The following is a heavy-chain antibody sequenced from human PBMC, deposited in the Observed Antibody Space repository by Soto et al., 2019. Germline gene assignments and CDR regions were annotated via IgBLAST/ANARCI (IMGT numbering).Heavy chain of an antibody. V-gene: IGHV3-23*01. CDR1: GFTFSTYA. D-gene: IGHD2-21*01. CDR2: ILHDETP. Sequence: GGSLRLSCAASGFTFSTYAMTWVRQAPGRGPEWVSTILHDETPFYTDSVKGRFTISRDNVRGTLYLQMNGLRVEDAALYYCAKDLFPTSGQRFFFESWGQGRLVTVS. J-gene: IGHJ4*02. CDR3: AKDLFPTSGQRFFFES.